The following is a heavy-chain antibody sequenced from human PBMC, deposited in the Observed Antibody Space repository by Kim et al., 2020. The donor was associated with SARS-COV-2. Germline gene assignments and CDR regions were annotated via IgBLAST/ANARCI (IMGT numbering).Heavy chain of an antibody. J-gene: IGHJ6*02. CDR1: GFTFSSAW. D-gene: IGHD2-15*01. V-gene: IGHV3-15*01. CDR2: IKSRTHGGTT. Sequence: GGSLRLSCAASGFTFSSAWMSWVRQAPGKGLEWVGRIKSRTHGGTTDYAAAVKGRFTISRDDSKNTLYLQMNSLKTEDTAVYYCTTGPLACSGGRCYSLNGMDVWGQGTTVTVSS. CDR3: TTGPLACSGGRCYSLNGMDV.